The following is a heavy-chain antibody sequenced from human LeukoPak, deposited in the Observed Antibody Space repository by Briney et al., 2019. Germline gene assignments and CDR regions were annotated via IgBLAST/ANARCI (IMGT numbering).Heavy chain of an antibody. D-gene: IGHD4-17*01. V-gene: IGHV1-69*13. CDR3: ARDRGDYANWFDP. CDR1: GGTFSSYA. Sequence: ASVKVSCKASGGTFSSYAISWVRQAPGQGLEWMGGIIPIFGTANYAQKFQGRVTITADESTSTAYMELSSLRSEDTAVYYRARDRGDYANWFDPWGQGTLVTVSS. J-gene: IGHJ5*02. CDR2: IIPIFGTA.